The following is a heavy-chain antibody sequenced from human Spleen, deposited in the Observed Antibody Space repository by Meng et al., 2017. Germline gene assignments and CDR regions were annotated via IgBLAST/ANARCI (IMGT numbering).Heavy chain of an antibody. D-gene: IGHD3-22*01. CDR2: ISWNSGSI. CDR3: AREKKSDYDSSGYSFDM. Sequence: GGSLRLSCAASGFTFDDYAMHWVRQAPGKGLEWVSGISWNSGSIGYADSVKGRFTLSRDNSKNTLYLQMNSLRAEDTAMYYCAREKKSDYDSSGYSFDMWGQGTMVTVSS. J-gene: IGHJ3*02. CDR1: GFTFDDYA. V-gene: IGHV3-9*01.